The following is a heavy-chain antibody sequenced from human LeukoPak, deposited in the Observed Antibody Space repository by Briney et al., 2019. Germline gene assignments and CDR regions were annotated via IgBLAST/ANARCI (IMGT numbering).Heavy chain of an antibody. Sequence: GGSLRLSCAGSGFTFSSYWMSWVRQAPGKGLEWVSAISGSGGSTYYADSVKGRFTISRDNSKNTLYLQMNSLRAEDTAVYYCAKDTLARAVAGWTNYWGQGTLVTVSS. V-gene: IGHV3-23*01. CDR2: ISGSGGST. CDR3: AKDTLARAVAGWTNY. D-gene: IGHD6-19*01. CDR1: GFTFSSYW. J-gene: IGHJ4*02.